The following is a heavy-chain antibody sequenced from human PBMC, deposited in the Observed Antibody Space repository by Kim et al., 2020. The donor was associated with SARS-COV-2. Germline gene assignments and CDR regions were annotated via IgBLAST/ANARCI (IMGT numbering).Heavy chain of an antibody. CDR3: ARGFGGTSGYFNY. Sequence: NYSQTFQGRLTITADSSATTSYRELTSLRSDDTAVYFCARGFGGTSGYFNYWGQGTLVTVSS. D-gene: IGHD2-15*01. J-gene: IGHJ4*02. V-gene: IGHV1-3*01.